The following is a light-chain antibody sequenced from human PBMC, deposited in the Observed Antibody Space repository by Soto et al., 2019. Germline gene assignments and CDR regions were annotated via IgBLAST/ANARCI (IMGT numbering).Light chain of an antibody. CDR3: SSYGGYNNVV. Sequence: QSVLNQHPSASGSPGQSVTISCTGTSSDVGGYNYVSWFQQHPGKAPKLIIHEVNQRPSGVPDRFSGSKSGNTASLTVPGLQAEDEGTYYCSSYGGYNNVVFGTGTKVTVL. V-gene: IGLV2-8*01. J-gene: IGLJ1*01. CDR2: EVN. CDR1: SSDVGGYNY.